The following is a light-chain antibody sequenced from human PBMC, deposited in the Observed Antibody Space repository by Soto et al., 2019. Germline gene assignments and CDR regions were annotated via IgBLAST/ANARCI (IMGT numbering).Light chain of an antibody. CDR3: HQYNIYSQT. V-gene: IGKV1-5*01. Sequence: DIQMTQSPSTLSAAVGDRVTISCRASQRVNRLLAWYQQKPGKAPKLLIYDASTLESGVPSRFTGSGSGTEFNLHVPDVQPDDLATFYCHQYNIYSQTFGQGTQLEIQ. CDR2: DAS. J-gene: IGKJ2*01. CDR1: QRVNRL.